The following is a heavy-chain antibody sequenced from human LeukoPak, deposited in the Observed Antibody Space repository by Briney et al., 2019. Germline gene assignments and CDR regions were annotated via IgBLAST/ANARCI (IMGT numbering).Heavy chain of an antibody. V-gene: IGHV1-69*13. CDR3: ARDTTLSRVVTSTTTYHYFYYIDV. Sequence: SVKVSCKASGGTFSSYAITWVRQAPGQGLEWMGGIIPVFGSPNYAQSFRDRVTITADESTSTAYMELSSLRSGDTAVYYCARDTTLSRVVTSTTTYHYFYYIDVWGKGTTVTISS. J-gene: IGHJ6*03. D-gene: IGHD2-21*02. CDR2: IIPVFGSP. CDR1: GGTFSSYA.